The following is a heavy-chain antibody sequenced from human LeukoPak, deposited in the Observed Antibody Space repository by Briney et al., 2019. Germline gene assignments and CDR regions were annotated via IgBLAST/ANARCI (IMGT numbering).Heavy chain of an antibody. J-gene: IGHJ4*02. D-gene: IGHD2-2*01. CDR2: ISAYNGNT. CDR3: ARGYCGSTSYFNFDY. CDR1: GGTFSNYA. Sequence: ASVKVSCKASGGTFSNYAISWVRQAPGQGLEWMGWISAYNGNTNYAQKLQGRVTMTTDTSTSTAYMELRSLRSDDTAVYYCARGYCGSTSYFNFDYWGQGTLVTVSS. V-gene: IGHV1-18*01.